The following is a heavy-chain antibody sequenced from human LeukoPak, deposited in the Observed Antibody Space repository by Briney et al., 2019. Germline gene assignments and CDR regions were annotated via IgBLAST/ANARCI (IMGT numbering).Heavy chain of an antibody. J-gene: IGHJ6*02. CDR3: AKDLRYYDILTAGMDV. V-gene: IGHV3-30*18. D-gene: IGHD3-9*01. CDR1: GFTFSSYG. Sequence: GRSLRLSCAASGFTFSSYGMHWVRQAPGKGLEWVAVISYDGSNKYYADSVKGRFTISRDNSKNTLYLQMNSLRAEDTAVYYCAKDLRYYDILTAGMDVWGQGTRVTVSS. CDR2: ISYDGSNK.